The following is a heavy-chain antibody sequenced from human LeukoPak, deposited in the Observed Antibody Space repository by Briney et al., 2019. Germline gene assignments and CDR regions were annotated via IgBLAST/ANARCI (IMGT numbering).Heavy chain of an antibody. CDR1: GFTFSSYS. Sequence: GGSLRLSCAASGFTFSSYSMNWVRQAPGKGLEWVSSISSSSSYIYYADSVKGRFTISRDNAKNSLYLQMNSLRAEDTAVYYCAREFWGPIAVAGNRSAFDIWGQGTMVTVSS. CDR2: ISSSSSYI. D-gene: IGHD6-19*01. V-gene: IGHV3-21*01. CDR3: AREFWGPIAVAGNRSAFDI. J-gene: IGHJ3*02.